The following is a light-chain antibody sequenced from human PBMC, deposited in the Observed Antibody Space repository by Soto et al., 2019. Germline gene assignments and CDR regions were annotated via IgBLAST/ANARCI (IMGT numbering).Light chain of an antibody. V-gene: IGKV1-9*01. CDR1: QDISSY. J-gene: IGKJ3*01. Sequence: DIPLTQSPSFLSASVGDRVTITCRASQDISSYLAWYQQKPGKAPKLLIYAASTLQNGVPSRFSGSGSGTEFTLTISSLQPEDFATYYCQQLNSYPTFGPGTKVDIK. CDR3: QQLNSYPT. CDR2: AAS.